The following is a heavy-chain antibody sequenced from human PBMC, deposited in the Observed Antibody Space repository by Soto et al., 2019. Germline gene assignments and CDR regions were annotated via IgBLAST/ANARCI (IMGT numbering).Heavy chain of an antibody. CDR1: GGSISSYY. D-gene: IGHD3-22*01. Sequence: SETLSLTCTVSGGSISSYYWSWIRQPPGKGLEWTAYIYYTGSTNYNPSLKSRVTLSADTSKNQFSLKLISVTAADTAMYYCARVDSSGSYFDYWGQGTLVTVSS. V-gene: IGHV4-59*01. J-gene: IGHJ4*02. CDR2: IYYTGST. CDR3: ARVDSSGSYFDY.